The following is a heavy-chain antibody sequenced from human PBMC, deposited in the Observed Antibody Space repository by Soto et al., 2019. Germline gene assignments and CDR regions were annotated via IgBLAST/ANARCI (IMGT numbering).Heavy chain of an antibody. J-gene: IGHJ4*02. V-gene: IGHV3-53*01. CDR1: GFTVSSNY. CDR3: ARDLGMATDY. Sequence: GGSLRLSCAASGFTVSSNYMSWVRQAPGQGLEWVSVIYSGGSTYYADSVKGRFTISRDNSKNTLYLQMNSLRAEATAVYYCARDLGMATDYWGQGTLVTVSS. CDR2: IYSGGST.